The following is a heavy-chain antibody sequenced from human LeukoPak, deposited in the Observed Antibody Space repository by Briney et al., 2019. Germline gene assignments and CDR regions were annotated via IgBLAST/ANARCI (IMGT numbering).Heavy chain of an antibody. CDR1: GYTFTSYD. CDR3: ARAPYYDFWSGYYKDYYYYMDV. CDR2: MNPNSGNT. D-gene: IGHD3-3*01. J-gene: IGHJ6*03. Sequence: ASVKVSCKASGYTFTSYDINWVRQATGQGLEWMGWMNPNSGNTGYAQKFQGRVTMTRNTSKSTAYMELSSMISEETAVYYCARAPYYDFWSGYYKDYYYYMDVWGKGTTVTVSS. V-gene: IGHV1-8*01.